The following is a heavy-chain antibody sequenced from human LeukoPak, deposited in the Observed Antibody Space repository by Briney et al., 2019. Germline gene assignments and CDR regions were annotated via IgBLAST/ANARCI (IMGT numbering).Heavy chain of an antibody. J-gene: IGHJ6*03. CDR3: ARGHGDYDYYYYYMDV. Sequence: SETLSLTCAVYGGSFSGYYWSWIRQPPGKGLEWIEEINHSGSTNYNPSLKSRVTISVDTSKNQFSLKLSSVTAADTAVYYCARGHGDYDYYYYYMDVWGKGTTVTISS. CDR2: INHSGST. CDR1: GGSFSGYY. V-gene: IGHV4-34*01. D-gene: IGHD4-17*01.